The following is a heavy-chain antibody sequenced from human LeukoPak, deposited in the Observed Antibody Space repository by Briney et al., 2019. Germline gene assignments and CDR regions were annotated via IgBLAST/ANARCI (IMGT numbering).Heavy chain of an antibody. Sequence: GGSLRLSCAASGFTFSGYTMNWVRQAPGKGLEWVSSISSSSSYIYYADSVKGRFTISRDNAKNSLYLQMNSLRAEDTAVYYCARDLIAVAGTGYWGQGTLVTVSS. J-gene: IGHJ4*02. D-gene: IGHD6-19*01. CDR1: GFTFSGYT. V-gene: IGHV3-21*01. CDR3: ARDLIAVAGTGY. CDR2: ISSSSSYI.